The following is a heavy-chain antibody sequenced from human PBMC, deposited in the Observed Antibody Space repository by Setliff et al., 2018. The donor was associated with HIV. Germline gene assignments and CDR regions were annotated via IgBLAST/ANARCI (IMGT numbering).Heavy chain of an antibody. Sequence: SETLSLTCTVSDDPMTSNYWSWIRQPPGKGLEWIGYIYYSGSTNYNPSLKSRVTISVDTSKNQFSLKLSSVTAADTAVYYCARGKNYYDSSGYHYWGQGTLVTVSS. J-gene: IGHJ4*02. CDR2: IYYSGST. CDR3: ARGKNYYDSSGYHY. V-gene: IGHV4-59*01. CDR1: DDPMTSNY. D-gene: IGHD3-22*01.